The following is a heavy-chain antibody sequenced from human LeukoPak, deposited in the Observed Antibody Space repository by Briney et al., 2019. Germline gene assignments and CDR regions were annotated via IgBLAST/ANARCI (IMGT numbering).Heavy chain of an antibody. D-gene: IGHD5-12*01. CDR1: GFTFSSYS. CDR3: ARGALGVALDY. J-gene: IGHJ4*02. V-gene: IGHV3-21*01. Sequence: GGSLRLSCAASGFTFSSYSMNWVRQAPEKGLEWVSSISSSSSYIYYADSVKGRFTISRDNAKNSPYLQMNSLRAEDTAVYYCARGALGVALDYWGQGTLVTVSS. CDR2: ISSSSSYI.